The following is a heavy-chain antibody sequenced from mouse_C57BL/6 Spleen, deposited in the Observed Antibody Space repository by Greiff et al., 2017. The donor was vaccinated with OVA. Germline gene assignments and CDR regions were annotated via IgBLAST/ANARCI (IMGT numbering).Heavy chain of an antibody. J-gene: IGHJ4*01. V-gene: IGHV2-2*01. Sequence: VMLVESGPGLVQPSQSLSITCTVSGFSLTSYGVHWVRQSPGKGLEWLGVIWSGGSTDYNAAFISRLSISKDNSKSQVFFKMNSLQADDTAIYYCARSDDGYYVGAMDYWGQGTSVTVSS. CDR1: GFSLTSYG. D-gene: IGHD2-3*01. CDR2: IWSGGST. CDR3: ARSDDGYYVGAMDY.